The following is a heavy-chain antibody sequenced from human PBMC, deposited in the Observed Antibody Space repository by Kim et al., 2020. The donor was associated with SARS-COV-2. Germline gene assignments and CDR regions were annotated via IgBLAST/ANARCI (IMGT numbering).Heavy chain of an antibody. CDR3: ARARYSSSWYGGGWFDP. Sequence: GGSLRLSCAASGFTFSSYSMNWVRQAPGKGLEWVSSISSSSSYIYYADSVKGRFTISRDNAKNSLYLQMNSLRAEDTAVYYCARARYSSSWYGGGWFDPWGQGTLVTVSS. CDR1: GFTFSSYS. V-gene: IGHV3-21*01. CDR2: ISSSSSYI. D-gene: IGHD6-13*01. J-gene: IGHJ5*02.